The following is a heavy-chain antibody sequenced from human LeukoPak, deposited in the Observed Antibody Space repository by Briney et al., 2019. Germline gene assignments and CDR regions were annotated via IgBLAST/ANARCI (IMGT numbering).Heavy chain of an antibody. D-gene: IGHD5-18*01. CDR3: ATRSREYSYGGFDY. V-gene: IGHV3-20*04. CDR1: GFTFDDYG. J-gene: IGHJ4*02. CDR2: INWNGGAT. Sequence: GGSLRLSCAASGFTFDDYGMSWVRQAPRKGLEWVSGINWNGGATGYADSVKGRFTISRDNAKNSLFLQMNSLRAEDTALYYCATRSREYSYGGFDYWGQGTLVTVSS.